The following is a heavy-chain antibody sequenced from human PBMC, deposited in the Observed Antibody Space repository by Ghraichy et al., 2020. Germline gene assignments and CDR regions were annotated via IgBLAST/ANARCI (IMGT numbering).Heavy chain of an antibody. CDR2: ISAGNGNT. V-gene: IGHV1-3*01. CDR3: ARDLWLGESFRYYFDY. CDR1: GYTFTDYA. Sequence: ASVKVSCKASGYTFTDYAVHWVRQAPGQRLEWMGWISAGNGNTKYSQNFQGRVTISRDTSATTAYMELSSLRSQDTAVYYCARDLWLGESFRYYFDYCGQGTLVTVSS. J-gene: IGHJ4*02. D-gene: IGHD3-10*01.